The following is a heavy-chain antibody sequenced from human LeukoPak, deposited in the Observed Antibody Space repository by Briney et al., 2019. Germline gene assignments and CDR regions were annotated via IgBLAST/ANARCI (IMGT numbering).Heavy chain of an antibody. Sequence: SETLSLTCTVSGGSISSYYWSWIRQPPGKGLEWIGYIYYSGSTNYNPSLKSRVTISVDTSKNQFSLKLSSVTAADTAVYYCARTGAGYYGMDVWGQGTTVTVSS. J-gene: IGHJ6*02. CDR1: GGSISSYY. V-gene: IGHV4-59*01. CDR2: IYYSGST. D-gene: IGHD1-26*01. CDR3: ARTGAGYYGMDV.